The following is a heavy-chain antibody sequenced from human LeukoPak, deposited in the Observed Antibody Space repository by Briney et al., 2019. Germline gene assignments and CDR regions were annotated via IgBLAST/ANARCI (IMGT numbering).Heavy chain of an antibody. V-gene: IGHV4-34*01. Sequence: SETLSLTCAVYDGSFSGYYWSWIRQPPGKGLEWIGEINHSGSTNYNPSLKSRVTISVDTSKNQFSLKLSSVTAADTAVYYCARVGGYCSGGSCYWDWYFDLWGRGTLVTVSS. CDR3: ARVGGYCSGGSCYWDWYFDL. J-gene: IGHJ2*01. CDR1: DGSFSGYY. CDR2: INHSGST. D-gene: IGHD2-15*01.